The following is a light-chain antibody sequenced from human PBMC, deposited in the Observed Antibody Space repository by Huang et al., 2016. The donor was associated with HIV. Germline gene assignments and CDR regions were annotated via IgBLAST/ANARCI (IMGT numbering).Light chain of an antibody. Sequence: EIVMTQRPHSLPVALGQVVSKSCRSIQTRVHGDGTTYLSWLHQRPGQTPRILSYEVSNRFSGVPGRISGSGAGTDFTLTISRVQPEDVGFYFCAQATQFPFTFGQGTKLEI. CDR2: EVS. J-gene: IGKJ2*01. CDR1: QTRVHGDGTTY. CDR3: AQATQFPFT. V-gene: IGKV2-24*01.